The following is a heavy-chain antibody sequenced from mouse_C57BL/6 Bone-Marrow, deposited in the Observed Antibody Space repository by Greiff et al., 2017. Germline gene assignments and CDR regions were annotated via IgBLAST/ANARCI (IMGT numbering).Heavy chain of an antibody. Sequence: QVQLQQSGAELARPGASVKMSCKASGYTFTSYTMHWVKQRPGQGLEWIGYINPSSGYTKYNQKFKDKATLTADKSSSTAYMQLSRLTSEDAAVYYCARETRYPAWFAYWGQGTLVTVSA. D-gene: IGHD2-14*01. CDR3: ARETRYPAWFAY. CDR2: INPSSGYT. CDR1: GYTFTSYT. V-gene: IGHV1-4*01. J-gene: IGHJ3*01.